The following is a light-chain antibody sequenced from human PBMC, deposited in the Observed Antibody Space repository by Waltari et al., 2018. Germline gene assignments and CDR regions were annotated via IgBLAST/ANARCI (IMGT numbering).Light chain of an antibody. Sequence: QTVVTQEPSLSVSPGGTVTLTCALSSGSLSTTSYATWYQQTPGQAPRTLVYKANARSSGVPDRFSGSILGNTAALTITGAQADDGSDYYCALYMGSGIWVFGGWTRLTVL. CDR2: KAN. CDR3: ALYMGSGIWV. J-gene: IGLJ3*02. V-gene: IGLV8-61*01. CDR1: SGSLSTTSY.